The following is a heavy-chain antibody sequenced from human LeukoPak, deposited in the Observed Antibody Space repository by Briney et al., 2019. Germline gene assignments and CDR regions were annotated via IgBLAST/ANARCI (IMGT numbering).Heavy chain of an antibody. J-gene: IGHJ4*02. CDR3: AKEWYVGSPPDY. Sequence: GGSLRLSCGVSGFIFSDYGMHWVRQAPGKGLEWVASIRFDGSSNYYADSVKGRFTISRDNSRNTLYLQMNSLRPEDTALYYCAKEWYVGSPPDYWGQGTQVTVSS. CDR2: IRFDGSSN. CDR1: GFIFSDYG. D-gene: IGHD3-10*01. V-gene: IGHV3-30*02.